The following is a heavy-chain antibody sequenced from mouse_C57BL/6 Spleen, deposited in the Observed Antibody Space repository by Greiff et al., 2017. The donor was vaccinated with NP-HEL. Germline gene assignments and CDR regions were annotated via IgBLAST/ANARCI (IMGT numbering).Heavy chain of an antibody. CDR2: ISSGGSYT. CDR3: ARRGGNSLFAY. CDR1: GFTFSSYG. J-gene: IGHJ3*01. V-gene: IGHV5-6*02. Sequence: EVMLVESGGDLVKPGGSLKLSCAASGFTFSSYGMSWVRQTPDKRLEWVATISSGGSYTYYPDSVKGRFTISRDNAKNTLYLQMSSLKSEDTAMYYCARRGGNSLFAYWGQGTLVTVSA. D-gene: IGHD2-1*01.